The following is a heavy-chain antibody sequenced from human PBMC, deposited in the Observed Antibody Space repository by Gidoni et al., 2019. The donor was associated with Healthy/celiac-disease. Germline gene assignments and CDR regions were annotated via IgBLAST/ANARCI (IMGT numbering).Heavy chain of an antibody. D-gene: IGHD6-13*01. Sequence: QVPLVESGGGVVQPGRSLRLSCAASGFTFSSYAMHWVRQAPGKGLEWVAVISYDGSNKYYADSVKGRFTISRDNSKNTLYLQMNSLRAEDTAVYYCASPKQQLVPDDAFDIWGQGTMVTVSS. CDR2: ISYDGSNK. J-gene: IGHJ3*02. CDR1: GFTFSSYA. CDR3: ASPKQQLVPDDAFDI. V-gene: IGHV3-30*04.